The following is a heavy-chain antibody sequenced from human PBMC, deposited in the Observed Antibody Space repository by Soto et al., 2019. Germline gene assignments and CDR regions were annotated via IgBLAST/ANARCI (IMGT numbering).Heavy chain of an antibody. CDR2: MTPNSGNT. Sequence: ASVKVSCKASGYTFTSYDINWVRQATGQGLEWMGRMTPNSGNTGYAQKFQGRVTMTRNTSISTAYMELSSLRSEDTAVYYCARGDPYYYDSSGYPGNGFDIWGQGTMGTVSS. CDR1: GYTFTSYD. V-gene: IGHV1-8*01. D-gene: IGHD3-22*01. J-gene: IGHJ3*02. CDR3: ARGDPYYYDSSGYPGNGFDI.